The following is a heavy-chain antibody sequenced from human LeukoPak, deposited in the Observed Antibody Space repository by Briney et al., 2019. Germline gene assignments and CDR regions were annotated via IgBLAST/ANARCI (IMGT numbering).Heavy chain of an antibody. Sequence: SGTLSLTCAVSGGSISSSNWWSWVRQPPGKGLEWIGEIYHSGSTNYNPSLKSRVTISVDKSKNQFSLKLSSVTAADTAVYYCARAPVLRDRYFDLWGRGTLVTVSS. V-gene: IGHV4-4*02. CDR1: GGSISSSNW. CDR3: ARAPVLRDRYFDL. J-gene: IGHJ2*01. CDR2: IYHSGST. D-gene: IGHD3-3*01.